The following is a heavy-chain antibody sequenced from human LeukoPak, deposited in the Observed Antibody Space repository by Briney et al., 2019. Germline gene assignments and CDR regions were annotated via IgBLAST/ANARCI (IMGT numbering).Heavy chain of an antibody. CDR2: ISGSGGVT. CDR1: GFTFSSYA. J-gene: IGHJ4*02. D-gene: IGHD6-19*01. V-gene: IGHV3-23*01. CDR3: AKEMGFSSGWPFDS. Sequence: GGSLRLSCAASGFTFSSYAMSWVRQAPGKGLEWVSTISGSGGVTYYADSVKGRFTISRDNSKNTLHLQMNSLRAEDTAVYYCAKEMGFSSGWPFDSWGQGTLVTVSS.